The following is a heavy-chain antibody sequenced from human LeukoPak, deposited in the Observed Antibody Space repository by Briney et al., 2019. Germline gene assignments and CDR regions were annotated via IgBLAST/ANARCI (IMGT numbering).Heavy chain of an antibody. V-gene: IGHV3-48*01. Sequence: GGSLRLSCAASGFTFSSYSMNWVRQAPGNGLEWVSYISSSSSTIYYADSVKGRFTISRDNAKNSLYLQMNSLRAEDTAVYYCASHLTGTTNYWGQGTLVTVSS. CDR2: ISSSSSTI. J-gene: IGHJ4*02. CDR3: ASHLTGTTNY. CDR1: GFTFSSYS. D-gene: IGHD1-1*01.